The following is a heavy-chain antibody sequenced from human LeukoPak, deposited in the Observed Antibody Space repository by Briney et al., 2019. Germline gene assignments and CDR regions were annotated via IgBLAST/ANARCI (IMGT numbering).Heavy chain of an antibody. Sequence: GGSLRLSCAASGCTFSNYWMHWVRQAPGKGLEWVSRINERATIISYADSVRGRFTISRENARNTLYLQMNSLTAEDTAVYYCVRDLILVWTPGDDFDHWGQGTLVTVSS. CDR1: GCTFSNYW. CDR3: VRDLILVWTPGDDFDH. V-gene: IGHV3-74*01. D-gene: IGHD3-16*01. J-gene: IGHJ4*02. CDR2: INERATII.